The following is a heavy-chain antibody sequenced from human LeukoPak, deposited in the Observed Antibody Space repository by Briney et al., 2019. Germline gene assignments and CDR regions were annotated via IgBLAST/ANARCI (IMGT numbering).Heavy chain of an antibody. CDR2: ISGSGGST. CDR1: GFTFSSYA. D-gene: IGHD3-10*01. CDR3: AKSPVPHMVRGALFDY. V-gene: IGHV3-23*01. J-gene: IGHJ4*02. Sequence: GGSLRLSCAASGFTFSSYAMSWVRQAPGKGLEWVSAISGSGGSTYYADSVKGRFTISRDNSKNTLYLQMNSLRAEDTAVYYCAKSPVPHMVRGALFDYWGQGTLVTVSS.